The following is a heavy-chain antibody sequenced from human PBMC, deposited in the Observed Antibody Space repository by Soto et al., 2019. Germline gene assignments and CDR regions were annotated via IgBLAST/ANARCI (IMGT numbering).Heavy chain of an antibody. V-gene: IGHV3-30*18. CDR2: ISYDGSNK. Sequence: GGSLRLSCAASGFTFSSYGMHWVRQAPGKGLEWVAVISYDGSNKYYADSVKGRFTISRDNSKNTLYLQINSLRAEDTAVYYCAKDRRIAVAADAFDIWGQGTMVTVSS. CDR1: GFTFSSYG. CDR3: AKDRRIAVAADAFDI. D-gene: IGHD6-19*01. J-gene: IGHJ3*02.